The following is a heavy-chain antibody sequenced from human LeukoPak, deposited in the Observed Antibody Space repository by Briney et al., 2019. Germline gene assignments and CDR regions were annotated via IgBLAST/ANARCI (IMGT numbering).Heavy chain of an antibody. V-gene: IGHV3-23*01. D-gene: IGHD6-19*01. CDR1: GFSFWRYG. J-gene: IGHJ6*03. CDR3: AKRHISGWTNFYYMDV. CDR2: IRGAGDRT. Sequence: HAGGSLRLSCAASGFSFWRYGMSWARQAPGKGLEWVSSIRGAGDRTYYADSVKGRFSISRDNSKNTVSLQMTGLRAEDTAVYYCAKRHISGWTNFYYMDVWGNGTSVIISS.